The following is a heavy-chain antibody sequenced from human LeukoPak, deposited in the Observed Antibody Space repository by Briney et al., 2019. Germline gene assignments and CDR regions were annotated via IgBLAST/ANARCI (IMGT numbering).Heavy chain of an antibody. D-gene: IGHD2-2*01. CDR1: GFTFSSYS. V-gene: IGHV3-21*01. J-gene: IGHJ6*03. Sequence: GGSLRLSCAASGFTFSSYSMNWVRQAPGKGLEWVSSISNSGSYIYYADSVKGRFTISRDNAKNSLYLQMSSLRADDTAVYYCARSDYCSSTSCHYFYYYMNVWGKGTTVTVSS. CDR3: ARSDYCSSTSCHYFYYYMNV. CDR2: ISNSGSYI.